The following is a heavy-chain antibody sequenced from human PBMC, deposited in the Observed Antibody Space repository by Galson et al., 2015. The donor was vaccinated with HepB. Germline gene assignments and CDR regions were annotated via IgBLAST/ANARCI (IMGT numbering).Heavy chain of an antibody. CDR2: ISSSSSYI. CDR1: GFTFSNAW. J-gene: IGHJ6*02. D-gene: IGHD6-19*01. Sequence: SLRLSCAASGFTFSNAWMNWVRQAPGRGLEWVSSISSSSSYIYYADSVKGRFTISRDNSKNTLYLQINSLRAEDTAVYYCARDRGNQPSWYSSGCFGGMDVWGQGTTVTVSS. CDR3: ARDRGNQPSWYSSGCFGGMDV. V-gene: IGHV3-21*01.